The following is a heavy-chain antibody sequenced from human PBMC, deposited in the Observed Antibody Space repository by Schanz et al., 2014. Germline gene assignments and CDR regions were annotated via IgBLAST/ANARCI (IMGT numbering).Heavy chain of an antibody. D-gene: IGHD3-9*01. CDR3: AKDHAGSDILTALGN. Sequence: EAQLLESGGGLVQPGGSLRLSCAASGFNFNTYAMSWVRQAPGKGLEWVSGISGSGGSTYDADSVKGRFTISRDNSKNTLYLQMNSLRAEDTAVYYCAKDHAGSDILTALGNWGQGTLVTVSS. V-gene: IGHV3-23*01. J-gene: IGHJ4*02. CDR2: ISGSGGST. CDR1: GFNFNTYA.